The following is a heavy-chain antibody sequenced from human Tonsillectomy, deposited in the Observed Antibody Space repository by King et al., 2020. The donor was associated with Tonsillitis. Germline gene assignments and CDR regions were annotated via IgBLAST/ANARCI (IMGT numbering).Heavy chain of an antibody. V-gene: IGHV3-30*02. J-gene: IGHJ4*02. Sequence: VQLVESGGGLVQPGGSLRISCAASGFTFSSSAMHWVRLAPGKGLEWVAYIWSDGTDKLYAESVKGRFTISRDNSKSIQYLRMNSLRPEDTAVYYCVKDQGAGGSREYWGQGTLVTVSS. CDR2: IWSDGTDK. CDR3: VKDQGAGGSREY. D-gene: IGHD4-23*01. CDR1: GFTFSSSA.